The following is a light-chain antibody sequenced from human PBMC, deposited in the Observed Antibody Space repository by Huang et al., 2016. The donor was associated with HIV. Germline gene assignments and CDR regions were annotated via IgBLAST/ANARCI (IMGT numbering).Light chain of an antibody. CDR3: QQSRSLPRT. J-gene: IGKJ4*01. Sequence: EIQLTQSPSSLSASVGDGITIPCRARENIVSSLSWVRQRPGRAPEALIYAASRLHAGVPSKFSATGSGANFTLSIDGLGPEDFATYYCQQSRSLPRTYGGGTKVDI. CDR2: AAS. CDR1: ENIVSS. V-gene: IGKV1-39*01.